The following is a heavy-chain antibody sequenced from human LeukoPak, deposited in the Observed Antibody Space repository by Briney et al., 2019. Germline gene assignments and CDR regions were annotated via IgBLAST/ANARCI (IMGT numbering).Heavy chain of an antibody. Sequence: GGSLRLSCAASGFTLSSYEMNWVRQAPGKGLEWVSYISSSGSTIYYADSVKGRFTISRDNAKNSLYLQMNSLRAEDTAVYYCARSRSALIAVAGYYFDYWGQGTLVTVSS. D-gene: IGHD6-19*01. V-gene: IGHV3-48*03. J-gene: IGHJ4*02. CDR3: ARSRSALIAVAGYYFDY. CDR2: ISSSGSTI. CDR1: GFTLSSYE.